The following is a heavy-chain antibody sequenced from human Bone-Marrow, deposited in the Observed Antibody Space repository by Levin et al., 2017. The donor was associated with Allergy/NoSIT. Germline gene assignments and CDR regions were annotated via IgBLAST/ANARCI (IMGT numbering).Heavy chain of an antibody. CDR1: GFTFSSYG. Sequence: GESLKISCAASGFTFSSYGMHWVRQAPGKGLEWVAVIWYDGSNKYYADSVKGRFTISRDNSKNTLYLQMNSLRAEDTAVYYCARVLAARLLKREDYYYGMDVWGQGTTVTVSS. CDR2: IWYDGSNK. J-gene: IGHJ6*02. D-gene: IGHD6-6*01. V-gene: IGHV3-33*01. CDR3: ARVLAARLLKREDYYYGMDV.